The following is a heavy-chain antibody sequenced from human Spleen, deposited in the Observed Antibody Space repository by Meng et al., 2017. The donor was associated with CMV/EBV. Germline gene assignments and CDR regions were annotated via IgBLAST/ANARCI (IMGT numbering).Heavy chain of an antibody. CDR1: GGSFSGYY. V-gene: IGHV4-34*01. CDR2: INHSGST. J-gene: IGHJ4*02. CDR3: ARVPGTEDPVIDY. D-gene: IGHD3-10*01. Sequence: QVQLQQWGAGLLKPPETLSLTCAVYGGSFSGYYWSWIRQPPGKGLEWIGEINHSGSTNYNPSLKSRVTISVDTSKNQFSLKLSSVTAADTAVYYCARVPGTEDPVIDYWGQGTLVTVSS.